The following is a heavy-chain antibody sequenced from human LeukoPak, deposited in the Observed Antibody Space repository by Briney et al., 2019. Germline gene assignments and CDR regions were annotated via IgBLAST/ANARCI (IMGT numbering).Heavy chain of an antibody. D-gene: IGHD3-22*01. J-gene: IGHJ6*02. CDR2: INPSGTSR. CDR3: ARPFTYHYDNSGPLGYYYGMDV. CDR1: GYSLNTDY. V-gene: IGHV1-46*02. Sequence: ASVKVSCKASGYSLNTDYMHWVRQAPGQGLEWMGVINPSGTSRSYPQKFQGRVTMTRDTSTSTVYMELSSLRSEDTAVYYCARPFTYHYDNSGPLGYYYGMDVWGQGTTVTVSS.